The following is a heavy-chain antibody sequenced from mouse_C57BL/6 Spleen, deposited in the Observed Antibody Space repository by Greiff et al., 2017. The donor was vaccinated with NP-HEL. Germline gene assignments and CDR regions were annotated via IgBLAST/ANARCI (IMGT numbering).Heavy chain of an antibody. V-gene: IGHV1-85*01. CDR3: ARVGGNWDEGEAWFAY. Sequence: VQLQQSGPELVKPGASVKLSCKASGYTFTSYDINWVKQRPGQGLAWIGWIYPRDGSTKYNEKFKGKATLTVDTSSSTAYRELHSLTSEDSAVYFGARVGGNWDEGEAWFAYWGQGTLVTGSA. CDR1: GYTFTSYD. J-gene: IGHJ3*01. D-gene: IGHD4-1*01. CDR2: IYPRDGST.